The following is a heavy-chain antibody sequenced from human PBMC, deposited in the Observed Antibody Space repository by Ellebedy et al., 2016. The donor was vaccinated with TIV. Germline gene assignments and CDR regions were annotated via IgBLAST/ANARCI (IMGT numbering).Heavy chain of an antibody. Sequence: SETLSLTXAVSGGSISSGGYSWSWIRQPPGKGLEWIGYIYHSGSTYYNPSLKSRVTISVDTSKNQFSLKLSSVTAADTAVYYCARGEYQTLFYWGQGTLVTVSS. D-gene: IGHD2-2*01. CDR3: ARGEYQTLFY. CDR2: IYHSGST. V-gene: IGHV4-30-2*05. J-gene: IGHJ4*02. CDR1: GGSISSGGYS.